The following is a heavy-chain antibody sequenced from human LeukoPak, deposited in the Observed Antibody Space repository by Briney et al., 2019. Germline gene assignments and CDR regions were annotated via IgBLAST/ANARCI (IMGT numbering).Heavy chain of an antibody. V-gene: IGHV1-2*06. CDR3: ARVFSKSGYYYFDY. D-gene: IGHD5-18*01. J-gene: IGHJ4*02. CDR2: INPISGGT. Sequence: ASVKVSYKASGYTFTGYYIHWVRQAPGQGLEWMGRINPISGGTNYAQRFQGRVTMTRDTSIGTAYMELSSLTSDDTAVFYCARVFSKSGYYYFDYWGQGTLVIVSS. CDR1: GYTFTGYY.